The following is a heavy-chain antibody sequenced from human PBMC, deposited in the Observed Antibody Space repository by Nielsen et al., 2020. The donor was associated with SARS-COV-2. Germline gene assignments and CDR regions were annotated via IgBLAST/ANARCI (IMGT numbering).Heavy chain of an antibody. D-gene: IGHD2-2*01. V-gene: IGHV4-30-4*01. CDR3: ARVLIVVVPAAIGDRWFDP. CDR1: GGSISSGDYY. J-gene: IGHJ5*02. Sequence: SETLSLTCTVSGGSISSGDYYWSWIRQPPGKGLEWIGYIYCSGSTYYNPSLKSRVTISVDTSKNQFSLKLSSVTAADTAVYYCARVLIVVVPAAIGDRWFDPWGQGTLVTVSS. CDR2: IYCSGST.